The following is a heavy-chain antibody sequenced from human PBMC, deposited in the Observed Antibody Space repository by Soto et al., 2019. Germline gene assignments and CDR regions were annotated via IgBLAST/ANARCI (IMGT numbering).Heavy chain of an antibody. CDR2: ISYDGSNK. CDR1: GFTFSSYG. Sequence: QVQLVESGGGVVQPGRSLRLSCAASGFTFSSYGMHWVRQAPGKGLEWVAVISYDGSNKYYADSVKGRFTISRDNSKNTLDLQVNSLRSEDTAVYYCAKDRRKVVVAAPFDYWGQGTLVTVSS. J-gene: IGHJ4*02. CDR3: AKDRRKVVVAAPFDY. V-gene: IGHV3-30*18. D-gene: IGHD2-15*01.